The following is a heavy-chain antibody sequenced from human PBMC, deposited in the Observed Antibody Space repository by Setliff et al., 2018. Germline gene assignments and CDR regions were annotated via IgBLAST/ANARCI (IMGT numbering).Heavy chain of an antibody. Sequence: PGESLKISCAASGFTFSSYWMSWVRQAPGKGLEWVANIKQDGSEKYYADSVKGRFTISRDNSKNTLYLQMNSLRAEDTAVYYCAKDNYNFWSGYGASYFDLWGRGTLVTVSS. D-gene: IGHD3-3*01. V-gene: IGHV3-7*01. J-gene: IGHJ2*01. CDR3: AKDNYNFWSGYGASYFDL. CDR2: IKQDGSEK. CDR1: GFTFSSYW.